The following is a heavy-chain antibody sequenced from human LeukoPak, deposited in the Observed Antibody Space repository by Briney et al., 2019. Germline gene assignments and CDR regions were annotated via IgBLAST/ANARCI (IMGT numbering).Heavy chain of an antibody. CDR2: ISSSSSYI. J-gene: IGHJ3*02. D-gene: IGHD2-21*02. Sequence: TTGGSLRLSCAASGFTFSSYSMNWVRQAPGKGLEWVSSISSSSSYIYYADSVKGRFTISRDNAKNSLYLQMNSLRAEDTAVYYCAHGGDWVAFDIWGQGKMVTVSS. V-gene: IGHV3-21*01. CDR1: GFTFSSYS. CDR3: AHGGDWVAFDI.